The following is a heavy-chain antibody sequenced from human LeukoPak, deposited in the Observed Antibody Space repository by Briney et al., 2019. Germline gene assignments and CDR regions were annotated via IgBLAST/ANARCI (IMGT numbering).Heavy chain of an antibody. Sequence: ASVKVSCKASGYTFTSYDINWVRQATGQGLEWMGWMNPNSGNTGYAQKFQGRVTMTRNTSISTAYMELSSLRPEDTAVYYCARSELLRYFDWLPNYYYYYGMDVWGQGTTVTVSS. D-gene: IGHD3-9*01. CDR3: ARSELLRYFDWLPNYYYYYGMDV. CDR1: GYTFTSYD. V-gene: IGHV1-8*01. J-gene: IGHJ6*02. CDR2: MNPNSGNT.